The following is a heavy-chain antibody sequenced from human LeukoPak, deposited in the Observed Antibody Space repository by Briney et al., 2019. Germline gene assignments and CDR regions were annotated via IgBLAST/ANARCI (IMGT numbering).Heavy chain of an antibody. Sequence: GRSLRLSCAASGFTFSSYAMHWVRQAPGKGLEWVAVISYDGSNKYYADSVKGRFTISGDNSKNTLYLQMNSLRAEDTAVYYCAREDYYDSSGPFDYWGQGTLVTVSS. CDR1: GFTFSSYA. CDR3: AREDYYDSSGPFDY. CDR2: ISYDGSNK. D-gene: IGHD3-22*01. J-gene: IGHJ4*02. V-gene: IGHV3-30-3*01.